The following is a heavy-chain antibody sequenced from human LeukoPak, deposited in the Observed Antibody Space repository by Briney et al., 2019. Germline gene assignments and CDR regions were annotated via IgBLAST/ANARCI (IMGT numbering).Heavy chain of an antibody. CDR2: MNTNSGNT. D-gene: IGHD7-27*01. V-gene: IGHV1-8*01. Sequence: ASVKVSCKASGYTFTSYDINWVRQATGQGLEWMGWMNTNSGNTGYAQKFQGRVTMTRNTSISTAYMELSSLRSEYTAVYYCARVLKSLGYYYMDVWGKGTMVTVSS. CDR1: GYTFTSYD. CDR3: ARVLKSLGYYYMDV. J-gene: IGHJ6*03.